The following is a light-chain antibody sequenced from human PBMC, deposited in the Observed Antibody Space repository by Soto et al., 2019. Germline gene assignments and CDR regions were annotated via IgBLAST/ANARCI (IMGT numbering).Light chain of an antibody. J-gene: IGKJ3*01. CDR1: QSVDSSY. CDR3: QHCGSPLFS. CDR2: GAS. V-gene: IGKV3-20*01. Sequence: IVLSLSPATLSLSPGERATLSCRASQSVDSSYLAWYQQKPGQAPRLLIYGASSRATGIPDRFSGSGSARAFTPPTSSLVHAEYAVHYWCQHCGSPLFSFGHGTKVDIK.